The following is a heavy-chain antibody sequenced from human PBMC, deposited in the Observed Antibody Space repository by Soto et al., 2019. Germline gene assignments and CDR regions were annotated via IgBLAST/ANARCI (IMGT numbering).Heavy chain of an antibody. V-gene: IGHV5-51*01. CDR2: IYPSDSDT. CDR3: ARSAKYYYGRSGYYPTHPFDS. CDR1: GYNFAGYW. D-gene: IGHD3-22*01. J-gene: IGHJ5*01. Sequence: GESLKISCKGSGYNFAGYWIAWVRQMPGKGLELMGIIYPSDSDTRYRPSFQGQVTISADKSISSAYLQWSSLRASDTALYYCARSAKYYYGRSGYYPTHPFDSWGQGTLVTVSS.